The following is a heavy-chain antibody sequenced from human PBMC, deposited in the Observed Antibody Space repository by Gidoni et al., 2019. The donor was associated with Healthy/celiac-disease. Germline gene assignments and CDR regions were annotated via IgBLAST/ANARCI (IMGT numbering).Heavy chain of an antibody. V-gene: IGHV4-39*01. CDR1: GGSISSSSYS. D-gene: IGHD6-25*01. CDR2: IYYSGST. CDR3: ASQTAAHIDAFDI. Sequence: QLQLQESGPGLVKPSETLSLTCTVSGGSISSSSYSWGWIRQPPGKGLEWIGSIYYSGSTYYNPSLKSRVTISVDTSKNQFSLKLSSVTAADTAVYYCASQTAAHIDAFDIWGQGTMVTVSS. J-gene: IGHJ3*02.